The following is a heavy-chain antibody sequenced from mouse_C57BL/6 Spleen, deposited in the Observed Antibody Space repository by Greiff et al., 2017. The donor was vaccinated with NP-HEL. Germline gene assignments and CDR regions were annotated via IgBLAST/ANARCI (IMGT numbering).Heavy chain of an antibody. J-gene: IGHJ3*01. D-gene: IGHD2-4*01. CDR2: IYPGSGST. CDR1: GYTFTSYW. Sequence: VQLQQPGAELVKPGASVKMSCKASGYTFTSYWITWVKQRPGQGLEWIGDIYPGSGSTNYNEKFKSKATLTVDTSSSTAYMQLSSLTSEHSAVYYCARENYDYDGAWFAYWGQGTLVTVSA. CDR3: ARENYDYDGAWFAY. V-gene: IGHV1-55*01.